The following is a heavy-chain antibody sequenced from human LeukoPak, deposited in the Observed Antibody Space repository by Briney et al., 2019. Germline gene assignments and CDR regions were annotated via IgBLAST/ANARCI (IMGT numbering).Heavy chain of an antibody. CDR2: INHSGST. J-gene: IGHJ6*03. CDR3: ARSRPIIRNFYYYYLDV. D-gene: IGHD2/OR15-2a*01. V-gene: IGHV4-34*01. CDR1: GGSFSAYY. Sequence: SETLSLTCSVYGGSFSAYYWTWIRQPPGKGLEWIGEINHSGSTNYNPSLKSRVTISLDTSRNQFSLKLTSVTAADTAMYFCARSRPIIRNFYYYYLDVWDKGTTVTVSS.